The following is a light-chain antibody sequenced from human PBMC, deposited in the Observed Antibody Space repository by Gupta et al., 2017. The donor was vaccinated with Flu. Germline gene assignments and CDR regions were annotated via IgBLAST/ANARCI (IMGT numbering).Light chain of an antibody. CDR1: QSISDSY. J-gene: IGKJ5*01. Sequence: PGERATLSCRASQSISDSYSAWYQQKPGQAPRLLIYGASYRATGIPERFTGSGSGTDFTLTISRLEPEDFVVYYCQQFGSSSGITFGQGTRLEIK. CDR3: QQFGSSSGIT. V-gene: IGKV3-20*01. CDR2: GAS.